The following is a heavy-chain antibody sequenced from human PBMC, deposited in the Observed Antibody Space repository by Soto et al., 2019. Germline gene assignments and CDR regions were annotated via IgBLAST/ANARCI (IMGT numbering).Heavy chain of an antibody. Sequence: HPGGSLRLSCAASGFTFSSYGMHWVRQAPGKGLEWVAVISYDGSNKYYADSVKGRFTISRDNSKNTLYLQMNSLRAEDTAVYYCARDRWPYSRHFDYWGQGTLVTVSS. J-gene: IGHJ4*02. CDR1: GFTFSSYG. D-gene: IGHD2-15*01. CDR3: ARDRWPYSRHFDY. V-gene: IGHV3-30*03. CDR2: ISYDGSNK.